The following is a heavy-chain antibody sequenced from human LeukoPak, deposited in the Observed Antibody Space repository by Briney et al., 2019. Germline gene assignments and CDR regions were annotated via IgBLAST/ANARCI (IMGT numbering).Heavy chain of an antibody. CDR1: GFTFSPYS. D-gene: IGHD3-22*01. J-gene: IGHJ5*02. CDR2: ISGNGANT. Sequence: GGSLRLSCAAASGFTFSPYSMTWVRQAPGKGLEWVSTISGNGANTYSGDSVKGRFTISRANSKNTLYLQMNSLRVDDTAVYYCVKGGVVNWFDPWGQGTLVTVSS. CDR3: VKGGVVNWFDP. V-gene: IGHV3-23*01.